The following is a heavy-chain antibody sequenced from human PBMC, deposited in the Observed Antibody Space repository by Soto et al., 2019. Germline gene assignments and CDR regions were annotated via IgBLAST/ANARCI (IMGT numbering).Heavy chain of an antibody. CDR2: IYYSGST. Sequence: PSETLSLTCTVSGGSISSYYWSWIRQPPGKGLEWIGYIYYSGSTNYNPSLKSRVTISVDTSKNQFSLKLNSVTAADTAVYYCARQGLVPAARIDYWGQGTLVTVSS. CDR1: GGSISSYY. D-gene: IGHD2-2*01. J-gene: IGHJ4*02. V-gene: IGHV4-59*08. CDR3: ARQGLVPAARIDY.